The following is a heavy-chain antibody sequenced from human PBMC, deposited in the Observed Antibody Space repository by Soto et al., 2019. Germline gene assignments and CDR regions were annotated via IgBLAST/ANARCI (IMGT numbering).Heavy chain of an antibody. CDR1: ENTFSTYS. D-gene: IGHD6-19*01. CDR2: INPTTTTT. V-gene: IGHV1-46*01. J-gene: IGHJ5*02. CDR3: ARASIAVAGTLYNWFDP. Sequence: ASVKVSCKASENTFSTYSLHWVRQAPGQGLEWMGVINPTTTTTTDAQKFQGRVTMTRDTSTSTVYMELSSLRSEDTAVYYCARASIAVAGTLYNWFDPWGQGTLVTVSS.